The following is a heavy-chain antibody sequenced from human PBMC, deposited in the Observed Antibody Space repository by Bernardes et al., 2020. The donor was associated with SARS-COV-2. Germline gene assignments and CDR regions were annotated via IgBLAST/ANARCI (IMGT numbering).Heavy chain of an antibody. Sequence: GGSLRLSCAASGFTFSSYGMHWVRQAPGKGLEWVAVIWYDGSNKYYADSVKGRFTISRDNSKNTLYLQMNSLRAEDTAVYYCARDLTIFGDRGMDVWGQGTTVTVSS. CDR3: ARDLTIFGDRGMDV. D-gene: IGHD3-3*01. CDR1: GFTFSSYG. CDR2: IWYDGSNK. J-gene: IGHJ6*02. V-gene: IGHV3-33*01.